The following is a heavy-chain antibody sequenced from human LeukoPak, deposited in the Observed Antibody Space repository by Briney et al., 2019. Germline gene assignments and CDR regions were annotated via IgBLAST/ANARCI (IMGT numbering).Heavy chain of an antibody. CDR1: GYTFTSYG. V-gene: IGHV1-18*01. CDR2: ISAYNGNT. J-gene: IGHJ6*02. D-gene: IGHD4-17*01. CDR3: ARDARWSTVTTGYSTGYYGMDV. Sequence: GASVKVSCKASGYTFTSYGISWVRQAPGQGLEWMGWISAYNGNTNYAQKLQGRVTMTTDTSASTAYMELRSLRSDDTAVYYCARDARWSTVTTGYSTGYYGMDVWGQGTTVNVSS.